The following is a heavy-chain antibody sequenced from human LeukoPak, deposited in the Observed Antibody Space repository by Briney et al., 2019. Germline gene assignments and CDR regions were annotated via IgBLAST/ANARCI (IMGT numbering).Heavy chain of an antibody. J-gene: IGHJ4*02. D-gene: IGHD5-18*01. CDR1: GFTFSNYA. CDR3: AKALLRGYSYGGEPDY. Sequence: GRSLRLSCAASGFTFSNYAMTWVRQAPGKGLEWVSGTSGSGDTTYYADSVKGRFTVSRDNSKITLYLQLKSLRADDTAVYYCAKALLRGYSYGGEPDYWGQGTLVTVSS. CDR2: TSGSGDTT. V-gene: IGHV3-23*01.